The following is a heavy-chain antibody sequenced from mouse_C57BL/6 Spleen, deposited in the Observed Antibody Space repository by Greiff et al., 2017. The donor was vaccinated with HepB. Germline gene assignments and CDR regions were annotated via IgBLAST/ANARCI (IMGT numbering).Heavy chain of an antibody. J-gene: IGHJ2*01. V-gene: IGHV1-55*01. CDR2: IYPGCGST. CDR1: GYTFTSYW. CDR3: ARKEDYYGSSSGY. Sequence: QVQLQQPGAELVKPGASVKMSCKASGYTFTSYWITWVKQRPGQGLEWIGVIYPGCGSTNYNEKFKSKATLTVETSSSTAYMQLSILTSEDSAVYYSARKEDYYGSSSGYWGQGTTLTVSS. D-gene: IGHD1-1*01.